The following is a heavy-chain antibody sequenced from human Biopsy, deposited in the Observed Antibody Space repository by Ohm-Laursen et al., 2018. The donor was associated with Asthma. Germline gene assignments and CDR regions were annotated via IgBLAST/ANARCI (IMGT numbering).Heavy chain of an antibody. V-gene: IGHV1-69*13. Sequence: SVKVSCKSLGGTFNTYVIGWVRQAPGQGLEWMGGINSVLGTTTYPQKFQDRVTITADDSTSTVYMELSSLRSEDTAVYYCARKAGSCISRTCYALDFWGQGTLVTVSS. CDR2: INSVLGTT. CDR1: GGTFNTYV. D-gene: IGHD2-2*01. J-gene: IGHJ4*02. CDR3: ARKAGSCISRTCYALDF.